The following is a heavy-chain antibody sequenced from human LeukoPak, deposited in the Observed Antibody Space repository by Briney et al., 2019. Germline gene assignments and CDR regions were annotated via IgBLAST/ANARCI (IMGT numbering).Heavy chain of an antibody. Sequence: GASVKVSCKASGYTFTGYYMHWVRQAPGQGLGWMGWINPNSGGTNYAQKFQGRVTMTRDTSISTAYMELSRLRSDDTAVYYCARDQVTRYGSSWYGEGVDYYYYMDVWGKGTTVTVSS. D-gene: IGHD6-13*01. CDR2: INPNSGGT. CDR1: GYTFTGYY. J-gene: IGHJ6*03. CDR3: ARDQVTRYGSSWYGEGVDYYYYMDV. V-gene: IGHV1-2*02.